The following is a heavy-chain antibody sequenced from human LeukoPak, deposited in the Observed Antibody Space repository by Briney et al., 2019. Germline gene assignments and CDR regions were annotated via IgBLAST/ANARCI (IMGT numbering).Heavy chain of an antibody. V-gene: IGHV3-23*01. D-gene: IGHD2-2*01. CDR1: GFTFSSYS. CDR2: ISGSGGST. J-gene: IGHJ6*02. Sequence: GGSLRLSCAASGFTFSSYSMNWVRQAPGKGLEWVSAISGSGGSTYYADSVKGRFTISRDNSKNTLYLQMNSLRAEDTAVYYCANGYCSSTSCFDYGMDVWGQGTTVTVSS. CDR3: ANGYCSSTSCFDYGMDV.